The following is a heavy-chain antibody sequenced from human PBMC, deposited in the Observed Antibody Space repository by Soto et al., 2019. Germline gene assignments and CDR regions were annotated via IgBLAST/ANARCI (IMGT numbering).Heavy chain of an antibody. J-gene: IGHJ3*02. CDR1: GGSISSGGYY. CDR3: ARDLMSVTTTETDAFDI. CDR2: IYYSGST. D-gene: IGHD4-17*01. V-gene: IGHV4-31*03. Sequence: QVQLQESGPGLVKPSQTLSLTCTVSGGSISSGGYYWSWIRQHPGKGLEWIGYIYYSGSTYYNPSLKSRVTISVXTSXNXSSLKLSSVTAADTAVYYCARDLMSVTTTETDAFDIWGQGTMVTVSS.